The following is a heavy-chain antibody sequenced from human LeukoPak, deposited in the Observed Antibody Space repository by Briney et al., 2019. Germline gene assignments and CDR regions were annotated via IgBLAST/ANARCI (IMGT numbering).Heavy chain of an antibody. Sequence: GGSLRLSCAASGFTFSSYGLDWVRQARGKGLEYVSAIRSNGGITFYATSVKGRFTISRDNSKNTLYLQMGSLRTEDMAVYYCARVPAAMYYYYMDVWGKGTTVTVSS. CDR2: IRSNGGIT. V-gene: IGHV3-64*01. D-gene: IGHD2-2*01. CDR3: ARVPAAMYYYYMDV. J-gene: IGHJ6*03. CDR1: GFTFSSYG.